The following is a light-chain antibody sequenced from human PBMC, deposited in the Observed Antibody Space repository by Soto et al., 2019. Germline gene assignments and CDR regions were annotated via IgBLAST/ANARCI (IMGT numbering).Light chain of an antibody. CDR1: QSVSSY. J-gene: IGKJ1*01. V-gene: IGKV3-11*01. Sequence: EIVLTQSPATLSLSPGERATLSCRASQSVSSYLAWYQQKPGQAPRLLIYDASNRATGIPARFSGSGSGTDFTLTISSLEPEDFAVYYCQQRSNWPPVFGQGTKVE. CDR3: QQRSNWPPV. CDR2: DAS.